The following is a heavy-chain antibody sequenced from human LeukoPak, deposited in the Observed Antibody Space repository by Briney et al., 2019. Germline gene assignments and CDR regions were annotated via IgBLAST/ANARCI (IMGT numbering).Heavy chain of an antibody. CDR2: IDHSGST. Sequence: SETLSLTCGVSGGSFSGYYWNWIRQPPGKGLEWIGEIDHSGSTNYNPSLKSRVTISVDASQKQFSLRLSSVTASDTAVYYCARGRYLTTGGGAAAGFLDYWGQGTLVTVSS. V-gene: IGHV4-34*01. CDR3: ARGRYLTTGGGAAAGFLDY. D-gene: IGHD6-13*01. J-gene: IGHJ4*02. CDR1: GGSFSGYY.